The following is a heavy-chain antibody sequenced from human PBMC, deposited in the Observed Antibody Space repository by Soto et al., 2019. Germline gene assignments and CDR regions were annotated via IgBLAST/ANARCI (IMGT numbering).Heavy chain of an antibody. CDR3: ARGRSGYEDDAFDI. J-gene: IGHJ3*02. CDR2: ISSSSSYI. D-gene: IGHD5-12*01. Sequence: GGSLRLSCAASGFTFSSYSMNWVRQAPGKGLEWVSSISSSSSYIYYADSVKGRFTISRDNAKNSLYLQMNSLRAEDTAVYYCARGRSGYEDDAFDIWGQGTMVTVSS. V-gene: IGHV3-21*01. CDR1: GFTFSSYS.